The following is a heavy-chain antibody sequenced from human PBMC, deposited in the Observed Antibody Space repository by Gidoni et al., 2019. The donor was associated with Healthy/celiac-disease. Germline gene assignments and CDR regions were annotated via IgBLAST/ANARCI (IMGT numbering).Heavy chain of an antibody. V-gene: IGHV3-48*02. CDR2: ISSSSSTI. J-gene: IGHJ4*02. D-gene: IGHD5-12*01. CDR3: ARDLYSGYDY. CDR1: GFTFSSYS. Sequence: EVQLVESGGGLVQPGWSLILPCAASGFTFSSYSMNWVRQAPGKGLEWVSYISSSSSTIYYADSVKGRFTISRDNAKNSLYLQMNSLRDEDTAVYYCARDLYSGYDYWGQGTLVTVSS.